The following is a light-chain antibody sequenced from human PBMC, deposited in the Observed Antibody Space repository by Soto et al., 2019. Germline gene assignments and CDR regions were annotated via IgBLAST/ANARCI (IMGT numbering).Light chain of an antibody. CDR1: QTVNTY. Sequence: EIVLTQSPATLSLSPGERATLSCRASQTVNTYLAWYKQKPGQAPRLLIYDASSRATGIPARFTGSGSGTDFTLTISSLEPEDLAVYYCQQRSSWPPYTFGPGTKADIK. J-gene: IGKJ2*01. CDR3: QQRSSWPPYT. CDR2: DAS. V-gene: IGKV3-11*01.